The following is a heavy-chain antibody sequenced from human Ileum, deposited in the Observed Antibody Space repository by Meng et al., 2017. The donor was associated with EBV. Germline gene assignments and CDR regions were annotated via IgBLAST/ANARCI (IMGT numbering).Heavy chain of an antibody. V-gene: IGHV2-5*02. Sequence: QITLKESGPTLVKPTQTLTLTCTFSGFSLSTSEVGVGWIRQPPGKALEWLAVIYWDDDKRYSPSLKSRLTITKDTSKNQVVLTLTNMDPVDTATYYCALFTRSWFDPWGQGTLVTVDS. D-gene: IGHD2-2*01. CDR3: ALFTRSWFDP. J-gene: IGHJ5*02. CDR1: GFSLSTSEVG. CDR2: IYWDDDK.